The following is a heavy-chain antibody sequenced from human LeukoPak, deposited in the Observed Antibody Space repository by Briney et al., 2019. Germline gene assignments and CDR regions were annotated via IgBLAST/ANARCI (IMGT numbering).Heavy chain of an antibody. J-gene: IGHJ4*02. CDR1: GGSISSGSYY. D-gene: IGHD5-12*01. CDR2: IYYSGST. V-gene: IGHV4-39*07. CDR3: ARDKGYSGYGPFHY. Sequence: SETLSLTCTVSGGSISSGSYYWGCIRQPPGKGLECIGSIYYSGSTYYNPSLKSRVTISVDTSKNQFSLKLSSMTAADTAVYYCARDKGYSGYGPFHYWGQGVLVTVSS.